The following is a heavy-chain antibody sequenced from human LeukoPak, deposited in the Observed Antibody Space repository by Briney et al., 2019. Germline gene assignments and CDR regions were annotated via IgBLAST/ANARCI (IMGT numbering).Heavy chain of an antibody. V-gene: IGHV4-59*08. J-gene: IGHJ4*02. D-gene: IGHD3-22*01. CDR2: IYYSGST. Sequence: PSETLSLTCTVSGGSISSYYWSWIRHPPGKALEWIGNIYYSGSTNYNPSLKSRVTMSLDTSENQLSLKLSSVTAADTAVYYCARQGTYYYDSSGYYSLYYFDYWGQGTLVTVSS. CDR3: ARQGTYYYDSSGYYSLYYFDY. CDR1: GGSISSYY.